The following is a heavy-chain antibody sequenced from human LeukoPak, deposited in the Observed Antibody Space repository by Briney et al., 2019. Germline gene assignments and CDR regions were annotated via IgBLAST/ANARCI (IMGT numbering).Heavy chain of an antibody. CDR2: IIPILGIA. CDR1: GGTFSSYA. V-gene: IGHV1-69*04. J-gene: IGHJ4*02. Sequence: ASVKVSCKASGGTFSSYAISWVRQAPGQGLEWMGRIIPILGIANYAQKFQGRVTITADKSTSTAYMELSSLRSEDTAVYYCATQGNSGYEMNLDYWGQGTLVTVSS. CDR3: ATQGNSGYEMNLDY. D-gene: IGHD5-12*01.